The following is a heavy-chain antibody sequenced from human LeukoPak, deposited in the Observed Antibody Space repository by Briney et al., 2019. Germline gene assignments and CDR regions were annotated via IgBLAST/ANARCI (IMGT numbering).Heavy chain of an antibody. Sequence: SETLSLTCAVYGGSFSGYYWSWIRQPPGKGLEWIGEINHSGSTNYNPSLKSRVTISVDTSKNQFSLKLSSVTAADTAVYYCARGSMVGNWFDPWAREPWSPSPQ. V-gene: IGHV4-34*01. J-gene: IGHJ5*02. CDR3: ARGSMVGNWFDP. CDR2: INHSGST. CDR1: GGSFSGYY. D-gene: IGHD3-10*01.